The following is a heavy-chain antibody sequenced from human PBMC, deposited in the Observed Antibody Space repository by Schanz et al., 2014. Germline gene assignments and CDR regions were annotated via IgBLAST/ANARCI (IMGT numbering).Heavy chain of an antibody. J-gene: IGHJ3*01. CDR2: MYINSGST. V-gene: IGHV3-53*01. D-gene: IGHD5-12*01. CDR1: GFTVNTNY. Sequence: EVQLVESGGGLIQPGGSLRLSCAVSGFTVNTNYMSWVRQAPGKGLEWISSMYINSGSTQYADSVKGRFIISRDSSKNTLFLQMNRLRAEHTAVYFCARDVGRDGYNLAFDVWGQGTLVTVSS. CDR3: ARDVGRDGYNLAFDV.